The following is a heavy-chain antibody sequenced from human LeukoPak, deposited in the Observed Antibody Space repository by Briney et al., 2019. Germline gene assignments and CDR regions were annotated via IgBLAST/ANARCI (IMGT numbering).Heavy chain of an antibody. J-gene: IGHJ4*02. Sequence: GGSLRLSCAAPGFTISAYWMNWGRQAPGRGLEWVANIGPDGSKTMFEDSVKGRFTISRDNAKSSMLLQMSSLRAEDTAVYHCLSNSGHWGQGTRVTVSS. CDR2: IGPDGSKT. CDR1: GFTISAYW. D-gene: IGHD1-14*01. CDR3: LSNSGH. V-gene: IGHV3-7*05.